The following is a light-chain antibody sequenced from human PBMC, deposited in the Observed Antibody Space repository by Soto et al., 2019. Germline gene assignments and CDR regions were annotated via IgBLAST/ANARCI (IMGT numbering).Light chain of an antibody. CDR3: QQYGTSPWT. CDR2: VAS. V-gene: IGKV3-20*01. Sequence: ETVLAQSPGTLSLSPGERATLSCRASQNIDNSFLAWYQQKPGQAHRFLIYVASTRATGIPARFSASGSGTDFTLSISSVEPEDFAVYYCQQYGTSPWTFGQGTKVEIK. J-gene: IGKJ1*01. CDR1: QNIDNSF.